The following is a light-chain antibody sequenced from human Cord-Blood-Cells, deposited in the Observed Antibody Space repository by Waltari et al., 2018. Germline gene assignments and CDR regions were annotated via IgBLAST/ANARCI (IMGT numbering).Light chain of an antibody. Sequence: SYELTQPLSVSVALGQTARITCGGTNLGRHNVHRYQQKPGQAPVLVIYRDSNRPSGIPERFSGSNSGNTATLTISRAQAGDEADYYCQVWDSSTYVFGTGTKVTVL. CDR2: RDS. J-gene: IGLJ1*01. V-gene: IGLV3-9*01. CDR1: NLGRHN. CDR3: QVWDSSTYV.